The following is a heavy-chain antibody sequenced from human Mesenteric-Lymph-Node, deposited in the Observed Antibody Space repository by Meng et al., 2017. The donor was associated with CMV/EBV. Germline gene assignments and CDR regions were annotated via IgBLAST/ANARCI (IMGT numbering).Heavy chain of an antibody. CDR2: IYSGGST. D-gene: IGHD5-18*01. CDR3: ARRKLWAFDY. J-gene: IGHJ4*02. CDR1: GFTVSSNY. V-gene: IGHV3-53*01. Sequence: GGSLKISCAASGFTVSSNYMSWVRQAPGKGLEWVSVIYSGGSTYYADSVKGRFTISRDNSKNTLYLQMNSLRAEDTAVYYCARRKLWAFDYWGQGTLVTVSS.